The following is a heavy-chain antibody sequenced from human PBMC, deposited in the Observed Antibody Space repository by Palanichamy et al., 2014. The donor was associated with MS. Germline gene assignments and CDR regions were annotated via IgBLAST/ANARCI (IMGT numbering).Heavy chain of an antibody. CDR2: IYYSGSA. J-gene: IGHJ4*02. Sequence: QVQLQESGPGLVEPSQTLSLTCTVSGGSISSGGYYWSWIRQHPGEGLEWIGYIYYSGSAYYNPSLKSRFTISVDTSKNQFSLKLSSVTAADAAVYYCARLGYCSGGSCYSDNYFDCWGQGTLVTVSS. CDR3: ARLGYCSGGSCYSDNYFDC. V-gene: IGHV4-31*03. CDR1: GGSISSGGYY. D-gene: IGHD2-15*01.